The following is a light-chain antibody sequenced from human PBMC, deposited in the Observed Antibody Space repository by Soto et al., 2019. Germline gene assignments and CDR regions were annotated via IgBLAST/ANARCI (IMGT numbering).Light chain of an antibody. CDR3: QQHDILPIT. CDR2: GAS. J-gene: IGKJ5*01. CDR1: QSVISTH. V-gene: IGKV3-20*01. Sequence: EIVLTQSPGTLSLSPGETATLSCRASQSVISTHLAWYQQKPGQAPRLLIYGASSRATGIPDRFSGSGSGTDFTLTISRLEPEDFALYYCQQHDILPITFGQGTRLEI.